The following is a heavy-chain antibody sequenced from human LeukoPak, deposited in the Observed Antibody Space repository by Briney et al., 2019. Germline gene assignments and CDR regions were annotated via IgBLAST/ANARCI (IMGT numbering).Heavy chain of an antibody. D-gene: IGHD2-2*01. J-gene: IGHJ6*02. CDR3: ARCSSIPYYYYYYGMDV. CDR1: GGSISSYY. V-gene: IGHV4-34*01. Sequence: PSETLSLTCTVSGGSISSYYWSWIRQPPGKGLEWIGEINHSGSTNYNPSLKSRVTISVDTSKNQFSLKLSSVTAADTAVYYCARCSSIPYYYYYYGMDVWGQGTTVTVSS. CDR2: INHSGST.